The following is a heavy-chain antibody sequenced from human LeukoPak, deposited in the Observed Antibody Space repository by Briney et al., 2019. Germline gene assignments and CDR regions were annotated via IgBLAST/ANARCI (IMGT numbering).Heavy chain of an antibody. D-gene: IGHD3-10*01. V-gene: IGHV3-74*01. CDR1: EFTFNSYW. Sequence: GGSLRLSCAASEFTFNSYWMHWVRQGPGKGLVWVSRIKSDGSSTSYADSVKGRFTISRDNAKNTLYLQMNSLRDEDTAVYYCARESGYHGSGFDPWGQGTLVTVSS. CDR3: ARESGYHGSGFDP. CDR2: IKSDGSST. J-gene: IGHJ5*02.